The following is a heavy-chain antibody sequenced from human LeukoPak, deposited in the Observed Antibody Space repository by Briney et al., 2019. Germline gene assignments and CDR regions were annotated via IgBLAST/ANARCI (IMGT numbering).Heavy chain of an antibody. D-gene: IGHD2/OR15-2a*01. J-gene: IGHJ6*03. CDR1: GGSISSGSYY. V-gene: IGHV4-61*02. CDR3: AREISDYYYYYMDV. Sequence: SQTLSLTCTVSGGSISSGSYYWSWIRQPAGKGLEWIGRIYTSGSTNYNPSLKSRVTISVDTSKNQFSLKLSSVTAADTAVYYCAREISDYYYYYMDVWGEGITVTVSS. CDR2: IYTSGST.